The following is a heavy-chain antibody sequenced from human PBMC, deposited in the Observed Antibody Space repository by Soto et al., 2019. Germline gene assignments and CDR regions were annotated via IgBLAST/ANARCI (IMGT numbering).Heavy chain of an antibody. CDR3: AGTPPHLTKPY. J-gene: IGHJ4*02. CDR1: GFSLSTSGVG. CDR2: IYWNDDK. Sequence: SGPTLVNPTQTLTLTCTFSGFSLSTSGVGVGWIRQPPGKALEWLALIYWNDDKRYSPSLKSRLTITKDTSKNQVVLTMTNMDPVDTATYCCAGTPPHLTKPYWGQGTLVTVSS. V-gene: IGHV2-5*01. D-gene: IGHD1-1*01.